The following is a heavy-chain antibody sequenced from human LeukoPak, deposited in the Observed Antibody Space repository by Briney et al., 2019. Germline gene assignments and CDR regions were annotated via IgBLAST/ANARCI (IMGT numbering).Heavy chain of an antibody. V-gene: IGHV5-51*01. CDR2: IYPGDSDT. CDR3: ARQGYTSSSRFDF. CDR1: GYSFTSYW. J-gene: IGHJ4*02. Sequence: GESLKISCQGSGYSFTSYWIGWVRQMPGKGLEWMGIIYPGDSDTRYGPSFQGQVTISADRSISTAYLQWSSLQASDTAMYYCARQGYTSSSRFDFWGQGTLVTVSS. D-gene: IGHD6-6*01.